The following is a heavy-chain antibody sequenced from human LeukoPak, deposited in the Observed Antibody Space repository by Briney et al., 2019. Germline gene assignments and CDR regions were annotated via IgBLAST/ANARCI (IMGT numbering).Heavy chain of an antibody. CDR2: ISSSGSTI. D-gene: IGHD5-18*01. Sequence: GGSLRLSCAASGFTFSSYEMNWVRQAPGKGLEWVSYISSSGSTIYYADSVKGRFTISRDNSKNTLYLQMNSLRAEDTAVYYCAKGPRVTVDYWGQGTLVTVSS. J-gene: IGHJ4*02. CDR3: AKGPRVTVDY. V-gene: IGHV3-48*03. CDR1: GFTFSSYE.